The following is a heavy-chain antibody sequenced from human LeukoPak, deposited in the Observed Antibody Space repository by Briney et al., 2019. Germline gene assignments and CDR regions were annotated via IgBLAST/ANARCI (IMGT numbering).Heavy chain of an antibody. CDR2: FDPEEAKM. D-gene: IGHD3-3*01. CDR1: GNSLSELS. V-gene: IGHV1-24*01. J-gene: IGHJ4*02. CDR3: TTRSGDFWSGFVN. Sequence: ASVTVSCKVSGNSLSELSIQWGRQAPGKGLECMGGFDPEEAKMVYAQNFQGRVTMTEDTSTQTAYMELSGLTSDATAVYSCTTRSGDFWSGFVNWGQGTLVTVSS.